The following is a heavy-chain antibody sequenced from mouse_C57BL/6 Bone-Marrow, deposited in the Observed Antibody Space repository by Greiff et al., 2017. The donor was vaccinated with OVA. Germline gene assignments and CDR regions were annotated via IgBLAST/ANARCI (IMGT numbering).Heavy chain of an antibody. V-gene: IGHV1-55*01. Sequence: VQLQQPGAELVKPGASVKMSCKASGYTFTSYWITWVKQRPGQGLEWIGDIYPGSGSTNYNEKFKSKATLTVDTSSSTAYMQLSSLTSDDSAVYYCASHGSSLAWFADWGQGTLVTVSA. CDR2: IYPGSGST. J-gene: IGHJ3*01. D-gene: IGHD1-1*01. CDR3: ASHGSSLAWFAD. CDR1: GYTFTSYW.